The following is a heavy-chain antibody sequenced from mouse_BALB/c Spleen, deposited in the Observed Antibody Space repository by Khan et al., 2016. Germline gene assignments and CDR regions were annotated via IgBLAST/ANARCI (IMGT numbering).Heavy chain of an antibody. Sequence: QVQLKESGPGLVQPSQCLSITCTVSGFSLTSYGVYWVRQSPGKGLEWLGVIRSGGSTDYNAAFISRLSISKDNSKRQVFLKMNSRQANDTAIYYYARRAYWCQGTLVTVSA. J-gene: IGHJ3*01. CDR1: GFSLTSYG. CDR3: ARRAY. V-gene: IGHV2-2*02. CDR2: IRSGGST.